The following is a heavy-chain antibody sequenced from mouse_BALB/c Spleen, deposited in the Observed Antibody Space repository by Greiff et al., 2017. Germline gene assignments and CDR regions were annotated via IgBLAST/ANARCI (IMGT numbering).Heavy chain of an antibody. CDR1: GFAFSSYD. CDR3: ARHDDGNYEDAMDY. D-gene: IGHD2-3*01. J-gene: IGHJ4*01. V-gene: IGHV5-12-1*01. CDR2: ISSGGGST. Sequence: EVKLMESGGGLVKPGGSLKLSCAASGFAFSSYDMSWVRQTPEKRLEWVAYISSGGGSTYYPDTVKGRFTISRDNAKNTLYLQMSSLKSEDTAMYYCARHDDGNYEDAMDYWGQGTSVTVSS.